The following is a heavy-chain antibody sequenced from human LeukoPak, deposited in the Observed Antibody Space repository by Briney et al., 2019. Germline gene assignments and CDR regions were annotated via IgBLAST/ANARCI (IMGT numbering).Heavy chain of an antibody. Sequence: PGGSLRLSCAASGFTFSSYAMSWVRQAPGKGLEWVSVISASGDSTNYADSVKGRLTISRDNAKNTLYLQMNSLRAEDTAVYYCARGDSSGWYNYYYMDVWGKGTTATISS. CDR1: GFTFSSYA. D-gene: IGHD6-19*01. J-gene: IGHJ6*03. V-gene: IGHV3-23*01. CDR2: ISASGDST. CDR3: ARGDSSGWYNYYYMDV.